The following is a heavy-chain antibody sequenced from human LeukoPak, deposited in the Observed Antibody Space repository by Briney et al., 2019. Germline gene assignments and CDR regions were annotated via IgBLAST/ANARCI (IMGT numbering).Heavy chain of an antibody. J-gene: IGHJ4*02. CDR2: VIPIFGTA. V-gene: IGHV1-69*13. D-gene: IGHD3-3*01. CDR1: GYTFTGYY. Sequence: SVKVSCKASGYTFTGYYMHWVRQAPGQGLEWMGGVIPIFGTANYAQKFQGRVTITADESTSTAYMELSSLRSEDTAVYYCAARPPIFGVVTEFDYWGQGTLVTVSS. CDR3: AARPPIFGVVTEFDY.